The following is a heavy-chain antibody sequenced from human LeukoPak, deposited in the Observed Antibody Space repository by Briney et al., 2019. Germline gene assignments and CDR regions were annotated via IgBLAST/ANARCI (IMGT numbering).Heavy chain of an antibody. CDR3: TRDQGWQQFDS. CDR2: ISGSSVST. CDR1: GFTFSSYA. D-gene: IGHD5-24*01. V-gene: IGHV3-23*01. J-gene: IGHJ4*02. Sequence: GGSLRLSCAASGFTFSSYAMSWVRQAPGKGLEWVSAISGSSVSTYYADSVKGRFTISRDNSKNTLYLQMNSLRDDDTAVYFCTRDQGWQQFDSWGQGTLVTVSS.